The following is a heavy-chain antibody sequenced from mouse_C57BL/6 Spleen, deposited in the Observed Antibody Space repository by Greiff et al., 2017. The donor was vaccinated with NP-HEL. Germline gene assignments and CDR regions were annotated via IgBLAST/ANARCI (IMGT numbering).Heavy chain of an antibody. CDR1: GFTFSDYY. V-gene: IGHV5-16*01. CDR3: ARERDYSNYVGYFDV. D-gene: IGHD2-5*01. J-gene: IGHJ1*03. Sequence: EVKVVESEGGLVQPGSSMKLSCTASGFTFSDYYMAWVRQVPEKGLEWVANINYDGSSTYYLDSLKSRFIISRDNAKNILYLQMSSLKSEDTATYYCARERDYSNYVGYFDVWGTGTTVTVSS. CDR2: INYDGSST.